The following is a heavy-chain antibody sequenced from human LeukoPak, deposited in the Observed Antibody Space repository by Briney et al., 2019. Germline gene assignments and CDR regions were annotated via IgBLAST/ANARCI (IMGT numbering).Heavy chain of an antibody. V-gene: IGHV1-18*01. D-gene: IGHD1-26*01. Sequence: ASVKVSCKASGYTFTSYGVSWVRQAPGRGLEWMGWISVYNGNTNYAQKFRGRVTMTRDTSISTAYMELSSLRSDDTAVYYCARDLGSFTFDFDFWGQGTLVTVSS. CDR1: GYTFTSYG. CDR3: ARDLGSFTFDFDF. J-gene: IGHJ4*02. CDR2: ISVYNGNT.